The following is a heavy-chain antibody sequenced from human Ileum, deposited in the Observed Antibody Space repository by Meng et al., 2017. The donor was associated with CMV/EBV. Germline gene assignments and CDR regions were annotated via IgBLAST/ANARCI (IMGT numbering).Heavy chain of an antibody. CDR1: GFTFSDYW. CDR2: IKNDGSIR. V-gene: IGHV3-74*01. J-gene: IGHJ4*02. CDR3: GRERWAMGDF. Sequence: EVQLVESXXGLVQXGGSLRLSCAASGFTFSDYWMVWVRQAPGKGLVWVSRIKNDGSIRDYADSVKGRFTISRDNAQNTVFLQMNSLTVEDTAVYYCGRERWAMGDFRGQGTLVTVSS. D-gene: IGHD2-8*01.